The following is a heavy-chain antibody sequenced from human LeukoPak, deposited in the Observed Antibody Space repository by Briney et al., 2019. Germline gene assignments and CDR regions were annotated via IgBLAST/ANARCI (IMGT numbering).Heavy chain of an antibody. CDR1: GYTFTGYY. D-gene: IGHD6-13*01. Sequence: ASVKVSCKASGYTFTGYYMHWVRQAPGQGLEWMGRINPNSGGTNYAQKFQGRVTMTRDTSISTAYMELSRLRSDDTAVYYCARVRICDTSSWYCFDYCGQGTLVTVSS. V-gene: IGHV1-2*06. J-gene: IGHJ4*02. CDR3: ARVRICDTSSWYCFDY. CDR2: INPNSGGT.